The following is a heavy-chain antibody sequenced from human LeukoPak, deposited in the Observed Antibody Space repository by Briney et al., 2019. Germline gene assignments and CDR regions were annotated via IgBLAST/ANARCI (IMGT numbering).Heavy chain of an antibody. V-gene: IGHV4-59*01. CDR3: ARENDYYDSSGYYDY. Sequence: SETLSLTCTVSGGSISSYYWSWIRQPPGKGLEWIGYIYYSGSTNYNPSLKSRVTISVDTSKNQFSLKLSSVTAADTAVYYCARENDYYDSSGYYDYWGQGTLVTVSS. D-gene: IGHD3-22*01. J-gene: IGHJ4*02. CDR2: IYYSGST. CDR1: GGSISSYY.